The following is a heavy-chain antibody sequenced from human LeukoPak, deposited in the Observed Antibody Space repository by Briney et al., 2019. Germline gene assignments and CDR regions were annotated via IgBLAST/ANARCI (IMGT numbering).Heavy chain of an antibody. V-gene: IGHV3-23*01. CDR2: ISGSGGST. D-gene: IGHD3-22*01. Sequence: GGSLRLSCAASGFTFSNYAMSWVRQAPGKGLEWVSGISGSGGSTYYADSVKGRFTISRDNSKNTLYLQMNSLRAEDTAVYYCATYYYDSSGYFHDYWGQGTLVTVSS. J-gene: IGHJ4*02. CDR1: GFTFSNYA. CDR3: ATYYYDSSGYFHDY.